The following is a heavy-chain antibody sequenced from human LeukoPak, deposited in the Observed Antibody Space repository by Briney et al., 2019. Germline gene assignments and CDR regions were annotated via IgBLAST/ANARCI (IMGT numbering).Heavy chain of an antibody. CDR1: GGSISSYY. V-gene: IGHV4-59*01. CDR3: ARLGQGAAWD. D-gene: IGHD2-15*01. CDR2: IYYSGST. Sequence: SETLSLTCTVSGGSISSYYWSWIRQPPGKGLEWIGYIYYSGSTNYNPSLKSRVTISVDTSKNQFSLKLSSVTAADTAVYYCARLGQGAAWDWGQGALVTVSS. J-gene: IGHJ4*02.